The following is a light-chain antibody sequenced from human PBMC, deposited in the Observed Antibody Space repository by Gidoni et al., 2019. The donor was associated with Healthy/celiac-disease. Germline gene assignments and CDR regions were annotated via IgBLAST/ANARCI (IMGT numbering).Light chain of an antibody. CDR3: SSYTSSSTLGV. CDR1: SSDVGGYNY. CDR2: EVS. V-gene: IGLV2-14*01. J-gene: IGLJ2*01. Sequence: QSALTQPAYVSGSPGQSITISCTGTSSDVGGYNYVSCYQQHPGKAPKLMIYEVSNRPSGVSNRFSGSKSGNTASLTISGLQAEDEADYYCSSYTSSSTLGVFGGGTKLTVL.